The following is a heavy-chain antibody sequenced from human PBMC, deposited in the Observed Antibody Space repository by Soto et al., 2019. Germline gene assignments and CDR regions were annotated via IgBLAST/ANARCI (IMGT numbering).Heavy chain of an antibody. CDR1: GFTFSSYA. J-gene: IGHJ3*02. CDR3: AKVHGSTPIVVVPAAIILPRAFDI. D-gene: IGHD2-2*01. CDR2: ISGSGGST. V-gene: IGHV3-23*01. Sequence: GGSLRLSCAASGFTFSSYAMSWVRQAPGKGLEWVSAISGSGGSTYYADSVKGRFTISRDNSKNTLYLQMNSLRAEDTAVYYCAKVHGSTPIVVVPAAIILPRAFDIWGQGTMVTVSS.